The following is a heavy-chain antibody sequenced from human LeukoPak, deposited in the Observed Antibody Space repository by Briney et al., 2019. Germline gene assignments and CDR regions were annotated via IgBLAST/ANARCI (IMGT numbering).Heavy chain of an antibody. CDR3: ARAPGIAAAGTHFDF. V-gene: IGHV4-59*01. Sequence: SETLSLTCTVSGGSISGYYWSWIRQPPGKGLEWIGYIYYSGSAKYNPSLKSRVTILVDTAKNQFSLKLSSVTAGDTAVYYCARAPGIAAAGTHFDFWGQGTLVTVSS. J-gene: IGHJ4*02. D-gene: IGHD6-13*01. CDR2: IYYSGSA. CDR1: GGSISGYY.